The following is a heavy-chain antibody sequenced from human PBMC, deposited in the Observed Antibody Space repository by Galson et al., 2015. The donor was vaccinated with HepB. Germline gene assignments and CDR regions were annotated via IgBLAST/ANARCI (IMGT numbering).Heavy chain of an antibody. Sequence: SLRLSCAASGFTFSSYGMHWVRQAPGKGLEWVAVIWYDGSNKYYADSVKGRFTISRDNSKNTLYLQMNSLRAEDTAVYYCAKAPNYCSGGSCYYYYYGMDVWGQGTTVTVSS. CDR1: GFTFSSYG. J-gene: IGHJ6*02. CDR3: AKAPNYCSGGSCYYYYYGMDV. D-gene: IGHD2-15*01. CDR2: IWYDGSNK. V-gene: IGHV3-33*06.